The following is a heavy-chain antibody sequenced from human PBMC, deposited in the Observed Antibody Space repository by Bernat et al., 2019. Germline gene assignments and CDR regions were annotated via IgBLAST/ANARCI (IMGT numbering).Heavy chain of an antibody. CDR2: IRYDGSNK. V-gene: IGHV3-30*02. D-gene: IGHD5-24*01. J-gene: IGHJ4*02. Sequence: QVQLVESGGVVVQPGGSLRLSCAASGFTFSSYGMHWVRQAPGKGREWVAFIRYDGSNKYSADSVKGRFTISGDNSKNTLYLQMNSLRAEDTAVYYCAKCQAERWLQLPTGAWGQGTLVTVSS. CDR1: GFTFSSYG. CDR3: AKCQAERWLQLPTGA.